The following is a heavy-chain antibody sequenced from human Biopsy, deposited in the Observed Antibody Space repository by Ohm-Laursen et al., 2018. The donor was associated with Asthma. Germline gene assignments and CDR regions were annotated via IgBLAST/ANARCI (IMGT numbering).Heavy chain of an antibody. D-gene: IGHD3-9*01. Sequence: SVKVSCKASGGTFNSDAISWVRQAPGQGLEWMGGIIPIFGTPSYAQNFQSGLTITADDSTSTVYMELSSLRSEDTAVYYCARTYYDFLTGQVNDAFAIWGQGTMVTVSS. CDR1: GGTFNSDA. J-gene: IGHJ3*02. CDR3: ARTYYDFLTGQVNDAFAI. CDR2: IIPIFGTP. V-gene: IGHV1-69*13.